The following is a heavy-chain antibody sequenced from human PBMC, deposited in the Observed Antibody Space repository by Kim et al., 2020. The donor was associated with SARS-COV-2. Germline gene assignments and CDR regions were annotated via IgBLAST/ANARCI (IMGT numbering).Heavy chain of an antibody. Sequence: SETLSLTCTVSGGSIRNYYWSWIRQPPGGGLEWIGYIFYSGTTNYNPSLKSRVTISVDMSKSHFSLKLSSVTAADTAVYYCAGGDFGPHPFDYWGQGTL. CDR2: IFYSGTT. V-gene: IGHV4-59*01. D-gene: IGHD3-3*01. CDR1: GGSIRNYY. J-gene: IGHJ4*02. CDR3: AGGDFGPHPFDY.